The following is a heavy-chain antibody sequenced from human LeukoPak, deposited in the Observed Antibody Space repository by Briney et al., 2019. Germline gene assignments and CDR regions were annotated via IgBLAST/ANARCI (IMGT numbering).Heavy chain of an antibody. V-gene: IGHV3-23*01. CDR1: GFTFNSYA. CDR2: ISGSVGST. CDR3: ARATWYCSSTSCYGDYYYYGMDV. J-gene: IGHJ6*02. Sequence: GGSLRLSCAASGFTFNSYAMSWVRQAPGKGPEWVSGISGSVGSTYYADSVKGRFTISRDNSKYTLYLQMNSLRAEDTAVYYCARATWYCSSTSCYGDYYYYGMDVWGQGTAVTVSS. D-gene: IGHD2-2*01.